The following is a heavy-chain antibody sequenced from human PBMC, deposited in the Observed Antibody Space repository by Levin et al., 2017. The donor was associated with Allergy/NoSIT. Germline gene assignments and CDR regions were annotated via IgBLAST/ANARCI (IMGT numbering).Heavy chain of an antibody. CDR2: ISDSGAST. J-gene: IGHJ4*02. Sequence: TLSLTCAASGFTFSRHAMSWVRQAPGKGPEWVSSISDSGASTYYAASVEGRFTISRDNSKNTLYLQMNSLRADDTAIYYCAKVWGLVDPFDYWGQGTLVTVSS. CDR3: AKVWGLVDPFDY. V-gene: IGHV3-23*01. CDR1: GFTFSRHA. D-gene: IGHD1-26*01.